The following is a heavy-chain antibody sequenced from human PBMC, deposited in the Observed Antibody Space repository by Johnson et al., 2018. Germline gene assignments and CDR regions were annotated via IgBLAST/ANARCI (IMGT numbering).Heavy chain of an antibody. CDR2: IIPIFGTA. V-gene: IGHV1-69*01. Sequence: QVQLVESGAEVKKPGSSVKVSCKASGGTFSSYAISWVRQAPGQWLEWMGGIIPIFGTANYAQKVQGRVTITADESTRTAYMELSSLRSEDTAVYYCARGGLRRLVFADAFDIWGQGTMVTVSS. CDR3: ARGGLRRLVFADAFDI. CDR1: GGTFSSYA. D-gene: IGHD3-10*02. J-gene: IGHJ3*02.